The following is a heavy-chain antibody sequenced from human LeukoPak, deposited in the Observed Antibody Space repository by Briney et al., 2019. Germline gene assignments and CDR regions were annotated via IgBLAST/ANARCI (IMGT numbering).Heavy chain of an antibody. CDR2: INHSGST. J-gene: IGHJ4*02. Sequence: SETLSLTCAVYGGSFSGHYWSWIRQPPGKGLEWIGEINHSGSTNYNPSLKSRVTISVDTSKNQFSLKLSSVTAADTAVYYCARRAGSGRTNDYWGQGTLVTVSS. D-gene: IGHD6-19*01. V-gene: IGHV4-34*01. CDR3: ARRAGSGRTNDY. CDR1: GGSFSGHY.